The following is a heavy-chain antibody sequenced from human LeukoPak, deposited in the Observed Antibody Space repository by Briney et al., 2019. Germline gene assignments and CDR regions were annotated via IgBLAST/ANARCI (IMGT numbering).Heavy chain of an antibody. D-gene: IGHD6-13*01. CDR1: GFTFSSYS. CDR2: ISSSSSYI. Sequence: GGSLRLSCAASGFTFSSYSMNWVRQAPGKGLEWVSSISSSSSYIYYADSVKGRFTISRDNAKNSLYLQMNSLRAEDTAVCYCAGAAAGKGALGYWGQGTLVTVSS. J-gene: IGHJ4*02. CDR3: AGAAAGKGALGY. V-gene: IGHV3-21*01.